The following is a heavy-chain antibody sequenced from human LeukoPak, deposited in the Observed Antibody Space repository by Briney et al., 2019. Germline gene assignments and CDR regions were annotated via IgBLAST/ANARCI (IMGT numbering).Heavy chain of an antibody. CDR3: AKPYSSGWWGAFDI. D-gene: IGHD6-19*01. Sequence: PGGSLRLSCAASGFTFSSYAMSWVRQAPGKGLEWVSAISTSGGSTYYADSVKGRFTISRDNFKDTLFLQMNSLRAEDTAVYYCAKPYSSGWWGAFDIWGQGTMVTVSS. J-gene: IGHJ3*02. CDR2: ISTSGGST. CDR1: GFTFSSYA. V-gene: IGHV3-23*01.